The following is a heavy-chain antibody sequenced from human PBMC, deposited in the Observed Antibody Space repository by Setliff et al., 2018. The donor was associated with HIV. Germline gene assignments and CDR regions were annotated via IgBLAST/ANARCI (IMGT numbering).Heavy chain of an antibody. J-gene: IGHJ4*02. V-gene: IGHV1-2*02. CDR3: ARDRALRFSKSPSFNYFDV. Sequence: GASVKVSCKASGYTFTGYYLHWLRQAPGQGLEWMGYIIPDSGDTKYSQKFQGRVTMTRDTSITTAYMELSRLRSDDTAVYYCARDRALRFSKSPSFNYFDVWGQGALVT. CDR2: IIPDSGDT. CDR1: GYTFTGYY. D-gene: IGHD3-10*01.